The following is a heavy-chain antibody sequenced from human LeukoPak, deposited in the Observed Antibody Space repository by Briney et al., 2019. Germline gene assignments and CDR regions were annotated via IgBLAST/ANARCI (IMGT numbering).Heavy chain of an antibody. CDR2: INHSGST. CDR3: ARNGRDISSWYHHSYYNWFDP. Sequence: SETLSLTCAVYGGSFSGYYWSWIRQPPGQGLELIGEINHSGSTNYNPSLKSRVTISVDTSKNQFSLKLSSVTAADTAVYYCARNGRDISSWYHHSYYNWFDPWGQGTLVTVSS. J-gene: IGHJ5*02. D-gene: IGHD6-13*01. V-gene: IGHV4-34*01. CDR1: GGSFSGYY.